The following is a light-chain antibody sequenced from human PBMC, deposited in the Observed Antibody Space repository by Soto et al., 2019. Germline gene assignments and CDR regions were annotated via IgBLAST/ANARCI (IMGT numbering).Light chain of an antibody. J-gene: IGKJ1*01. Sequence: DIEMTQSPCSLSASVGETITITCRASQSISSSLNWFQHSPGQPPKLLLFAASNLPAGVPPRFSGSGSGTSFSLTIRSLQPEDFATYYCQQSFNLPRTFGPGTKVDIK. V-gene: IGKV1-39*01. CDR2: AAS. CDR3: QQSFNLPRT. CDR1: QSISSS.